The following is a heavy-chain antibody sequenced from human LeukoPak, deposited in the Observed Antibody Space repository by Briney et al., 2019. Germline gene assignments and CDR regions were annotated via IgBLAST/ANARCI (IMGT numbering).Heavy chain of an antibody. Sequence: ASVKVSCKASGYSFTGYYIHWVRQAPGQGLEWMGWINPDSGDTEYSQRFQGRITLTSDTSVTTAYMELSSLRSDDTAIFYCATVATIRRFYFDFWGQGTLVTVSS. CDR3: ATVATIRRFYFDF. CDR1: GYSFTGYY. D-gene: IGHD1-14*01. CDR2: INPDSGDT. J-gene: IGHJ4*02. V-gene: IGHV1-2*02.